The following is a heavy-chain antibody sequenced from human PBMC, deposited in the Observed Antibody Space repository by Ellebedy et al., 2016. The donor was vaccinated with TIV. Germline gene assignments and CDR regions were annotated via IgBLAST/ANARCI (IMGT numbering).Heavy chain of an antibody. D-gene: IGHD6-19*01. J-gene: IGHJ4*02. Sequence: SETLSLTXSVSGASISSSNYYWGWIRQPPGKGLEWIGRIYYSGSTYYNPSLKSRVTIFADTSKNEFSLKLSSVTAADTAVYFCARHGSNGWYVFFDHWGRGTLVTVSS. CDR2: IYYSGST. CDR1: GASISSSNYY. V-gene: IGHV4-39*01. CDR3: ARHGSNGWYVFFDH.